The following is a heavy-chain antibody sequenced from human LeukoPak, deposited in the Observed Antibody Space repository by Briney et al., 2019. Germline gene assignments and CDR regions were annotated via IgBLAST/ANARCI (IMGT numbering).Heavy chain of an antibody. V-gene: IGHV4-34*01. J-gene: IGHJ4*02. D-gene: IGHD4-11*01. Sequence: PSETLSLTCAVYSGSFSGYYWSWIRQPPGKGLEWIGEINHSGSTNYNPSLKSRVTISVDTSKNQFSLKLSSVTAADTAVYYCAGQMTIVTYYFDYWGQGTLVTVSS. CDR3: AGQMTIVTYYFDY. CDR1: SGSFSGYY. CDR2: INHSGST.